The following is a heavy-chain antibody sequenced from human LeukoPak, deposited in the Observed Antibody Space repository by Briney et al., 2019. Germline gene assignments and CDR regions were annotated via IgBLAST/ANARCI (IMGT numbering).Heavy chain of an antibody. Sequence: GGSLRLSCAASGFTFSSSWMNWVRQSPGKGLGWVANTKEDGTEKYYVDSVKGRFTIFRDNAKNSLYLQMNSLRAEDTAVYYCARPHNNWRWYFDLWGRGTLVTVSS. CDR2: TKEDGTEK. CDR3: ARPHNNWRWYFDL. D-gene: IGHD3-3*01. V-gene: IGHV3-7*03. J-gene: IGHJ2*01. CDR1: GFTFSSSW.